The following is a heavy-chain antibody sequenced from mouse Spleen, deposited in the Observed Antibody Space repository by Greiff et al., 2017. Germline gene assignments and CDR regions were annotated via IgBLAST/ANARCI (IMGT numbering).Heavy chain of an antibody. CDR1: GFTFSSYT. Sequence: EVKVVESGGGLVKPGGSLKLSCAASGFTFSSYTMSWVRQTPAKRLEWVATISSGGGNTYYPDSVKGRFTISRDNARNTLYLQMSSLRSEDTAMYYCARQKSYSNNYFDYWGQGTTLTVSS. D-gene: IGHD2-5*01. V-gene: IGHV5-9*04. J-gene: IGHJ2*01. CDR3: ARQKSYSNNYFDY. CDR2: ISSGGGNT.